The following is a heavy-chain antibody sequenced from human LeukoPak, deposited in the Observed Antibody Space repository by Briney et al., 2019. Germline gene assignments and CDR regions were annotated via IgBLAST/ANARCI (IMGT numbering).Heavy chain of an antibody. CDR2: MNPNSGVT. V-gene: IGHV1-2*02. CDR3: TRGAGTNWFDY. J-gene: IGHJ4*02. CDR1: GYTFTVNY. Sequence: ASVKVSCKPSGYTFTVNYLHWVRQAPGQGLEWVGWMNPNSGVTVYAQNFQGRVTMTRDTSISTAYMELGSLTSDDTAVYYCTRGAGTNWFDYWGQGSLVTVSS. D-gene: IGHD1-1*01.